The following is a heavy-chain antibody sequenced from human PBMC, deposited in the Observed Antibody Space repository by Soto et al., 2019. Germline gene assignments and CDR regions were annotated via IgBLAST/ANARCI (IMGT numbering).Heavy chain of an antibody. CDR2: ISGSGGST. CDR1: GFTFSSYA. V-gene: IGHV3-23*01. J-gene: IGHJ5*02. CDR3: AKDPLRYSSGWYLIGFDP. D-gene: IGHD6-19*01. Sequence: GGSLRLSCAASGFTFSSYAMSWVRQAPGKGLEWVSAISGSGGSTYYADSVKGRFTISRDNSKNTLYLQMNSLRAEDTAVYYCAKDPLRYSSGWYLIGFDPWGQGTLVTVSS.